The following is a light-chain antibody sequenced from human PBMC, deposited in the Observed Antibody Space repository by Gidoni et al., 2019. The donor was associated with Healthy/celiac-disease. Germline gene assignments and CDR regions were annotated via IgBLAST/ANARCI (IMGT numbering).Light chain of an antibody. J-gene: IGKJ4*01. Sequence: EILMPQFPATLSVSPGDRATLSCRASQSVSSNLAWYQQKPGQAPRLLIYGASTRATGIPARFSGSGSGTEFTLTISSLQSEDFAVYYCQQYNNWPFTFGEGTKVEIK. CDR1: QSVSSN. CDR3: QQYNNWPFT. CDR2: GAS. V-gene: IGKV3-15*01.